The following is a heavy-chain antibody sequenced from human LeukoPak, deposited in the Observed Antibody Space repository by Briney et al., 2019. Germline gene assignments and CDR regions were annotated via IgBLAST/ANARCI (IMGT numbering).Heavy chain of an antibody. CDR2: IYYSGST. Sequence: SETLSLTCTVSGGSISSSSYYWGWIRQPPGKGLEWIGSIYYSGSTYYNPSLKNRLTISVDTSKNQFSLKLSSVTAADTAVYYCAREGYSYGYPKGSFDYWGQGTLVTVSS. V-gene: IGHV4-39*07. J-gene: IGHJ4*02. CDR1: GGSISSSSYY. CDR3: AREGYSYGYPKGSFDY. D-gene: IGHD5-18*01.